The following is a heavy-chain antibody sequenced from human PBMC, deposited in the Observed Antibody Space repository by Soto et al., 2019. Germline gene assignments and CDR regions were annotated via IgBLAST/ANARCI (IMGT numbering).Heavy chain of an antibody. CDR2: IHTGNGNT. J-gene: IGHJ4*02. V-gene: IGHV1-3*04. D-gene: IGHD3-10*01. CDR3: ARRLSRGMVFDY. CDR1: GYTFTTYT. Sequence: QGQLVQSGAEVKKPGASVKVSCKASGYTFTTYTIHWVRQAPGQRLELMGWIHTGNGNTAYSQNVQGRVTFTRDTSASTAYMELSSLTSEDTAVYFCARRLSRGMVFDYWGQGSLVTVSS.